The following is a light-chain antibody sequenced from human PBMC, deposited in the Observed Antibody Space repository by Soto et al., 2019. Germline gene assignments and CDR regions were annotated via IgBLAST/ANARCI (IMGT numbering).Light chain of an antibody. CDR2: DAS. J-gene: IGKJ5*01. Sequence: DIQMTHSASTLSVSLGDRVTITCRASQSISSWLAWYQQKPRKAPKLLVYDASSLESGVPSRFSGSGSGTEFTPTISSLQPEDFATYYCQQSYSTPPVTFGQGTRLEIK. CDR1: QSISSW. CDR3: QQSYSTPPVT. V-gene: IGKV1-5*01.